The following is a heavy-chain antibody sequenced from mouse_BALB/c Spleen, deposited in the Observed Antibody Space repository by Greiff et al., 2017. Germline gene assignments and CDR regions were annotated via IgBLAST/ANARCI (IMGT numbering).Heavy chain of an antibody. V-gene: IGHV5-6-3*01. CDR2: INSNGGST. CDR1: GFTFSSYG. CDR3: AIEGTTVGYLNY. D-gene: IGHD1-1*01. J-gene: IGHJ2*01. Sequence: EVQGVESGGGLVQPGGSLKLSCAASGFTFSSYGMSWVRQTPDKRLELVATINSNGGSTYYPDSVKGRFTISRDNAKNTLYLQMSSLKSEDTAMYYCAIEGTTVGYLNYGGKGTTLTVSS.